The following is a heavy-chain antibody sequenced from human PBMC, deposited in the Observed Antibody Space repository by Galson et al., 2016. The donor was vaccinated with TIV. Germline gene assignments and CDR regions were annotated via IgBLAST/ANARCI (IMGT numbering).Heavy chain of an antibody. D-gene: IGHD3-10*01. J-gene: IGHJ4*02. V-gene: IGHV1-24*01. CDR3: ATDAWFRGTSLDN. CDR2: FDPEVSKT. CDR1: GYSLTELV. Sequence: SVKVSCKVSGYSLTELVLHWVRQAPGKGLEWMGGFDPEVSKTVYAQRFQGRVTVTADTYSNTAYMELGSLRIEDTAVYYCATDAWFRGTSLDNWGQGTLVTVSS.